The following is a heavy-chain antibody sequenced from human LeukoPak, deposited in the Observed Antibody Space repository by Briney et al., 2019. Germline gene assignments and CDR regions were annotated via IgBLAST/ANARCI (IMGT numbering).Heavy chain of an antibody. Sequence: SETLSLTCTVSGGSITSYYWLCFPQPRGKTLEGIGYVYHSGSANYNPSLQSPVTMSIDTSKNQFYLKMTSVTAADTPVYYCATYKRVTGYYSVDYWGQGALVTVSS. V-gene: IGHV4-59*01. CDR3: ATYKRVTGYYSVDY. CDR2: VYHSGSA. J-gene: IGHJ4*02. CDR1: GGSITSYY. D-gene: IGHD3-9*01.